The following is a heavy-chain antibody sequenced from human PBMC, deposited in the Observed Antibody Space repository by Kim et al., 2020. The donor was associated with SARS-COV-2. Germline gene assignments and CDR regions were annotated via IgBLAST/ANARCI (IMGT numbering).Heavy chain of an antibody. V-gene: IGHV3-74*01. J-gene: IGHJ6*02. D-gene: IGHD4-4*01. Sequence: TSYADSVKGRFTISRDNAKNTLYLQMNSLRAEDTAVYYCAREQYPRCMDVWGQGTTVTVSS. CDR2: T. CDR3: AREQYPRCMDV.